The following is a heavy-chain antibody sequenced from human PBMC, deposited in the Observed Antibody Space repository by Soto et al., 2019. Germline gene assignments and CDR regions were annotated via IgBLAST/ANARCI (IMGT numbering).Heavy chain of an antibody. CDR2: ISGYNGDT. CDR3: AKNGHQDYNYYGLDD. Sequence: QGHLVQSGAEVKKPGASVKVSCKTSAYTFTRYGISWVRQAPGQGLEWMGWISGYNGDTNYAQNLQDRVTMTIDTSNTTTYTELRGLTSEDTADECCAKNGHQDYNYYGLDDWGQEPTVALSS. J-gene: IGHJ6*02. D-gene: IGHD2-8*01. V-gene: IGHV1-18*01. CDR1: AYTFTRYG.